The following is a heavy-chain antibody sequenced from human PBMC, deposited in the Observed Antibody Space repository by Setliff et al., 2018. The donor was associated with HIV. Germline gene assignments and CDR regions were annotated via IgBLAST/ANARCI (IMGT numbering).Heavy chain of an antibody. V-gene: IGHV3-48*01. Sequence: PGGSLRLSCAASGFTFSNYAMNWVRQAPGKGLEWVSYISSSSSKIYYADSVKGRFTISRDNAKNSLSLQMNSLRAEDTAVYYCARELYSTGKSLDFWGQGTLVTVSS. J-gene: IGHJ1*01. D-gene: IGHD6-19*01. CDR2: ISSSSSKI. CDR3: ARELYSTGKSLDF. CDR1: GFTFSNYA.